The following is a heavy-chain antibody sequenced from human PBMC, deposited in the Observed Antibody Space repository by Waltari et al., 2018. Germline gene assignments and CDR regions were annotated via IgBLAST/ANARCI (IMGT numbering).Heavy chain of an antibody. CDR3: ARGGTSGSYGY. Sequence: QVQLQESGPGLVKPSETLSLTCTVSGGPISSYYWSWIRQPPGKGLEWIGYIYYSGSTNYNPSLKSRVTISVDTSKNQFSLKLSSVTAADTAVYYCARGGTSGSYGYWGQGTLVTVSS. CDR2: IYYSGST. V-gene: IGHV4-59*01. CDR1: GGPISSYY. J-gene: IGHJ4*02. D-gene: IGHD3-10*01.